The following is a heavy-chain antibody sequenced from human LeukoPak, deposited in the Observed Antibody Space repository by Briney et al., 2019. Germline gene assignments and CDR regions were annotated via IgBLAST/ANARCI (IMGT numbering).Heavy chain of an antibody. V-gene: IGHV3-48*01. CDR1: GFTFSSYS. CDR3: ARETVLSSYFDY. Sequence: PGGSLRLSCAASGFTFSSYSMNWVRQAPGKGLEWISSISSSGSTIYYADSVKGRFTISRDNAKNSLYLQMNSLRAEDTAVYYCARETVLSSYFDYWGQGTLVTVSS. D-gene: IGHD3-16*02. J-gene: IGHJ4*02. CDR2: ISSSGSTI.